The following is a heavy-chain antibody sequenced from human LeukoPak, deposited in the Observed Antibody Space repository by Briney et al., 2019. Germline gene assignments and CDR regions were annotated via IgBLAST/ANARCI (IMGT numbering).Heavy chain of an antibody. D-gene: IGHD1-14*01. CDR1: GVSINSSY. CDR2: AFYSGST. Sequence: PSETLSLTCTVSGVSINSSYWNWIRQPPGKGLEWIGYAFYSGSTNYNPSLKSRVTISLDTPKNHSSLKPTSVTAADTVVYYCARAHHFVLDAFDIWGQGTMVTVSS. V-gene: IGHV4-59*01. CDR3: ARAHHFVLDAFDI. J-gene: IGHJ3*02.